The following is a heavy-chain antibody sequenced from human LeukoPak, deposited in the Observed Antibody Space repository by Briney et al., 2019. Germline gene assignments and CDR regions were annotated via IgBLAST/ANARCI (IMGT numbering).Heavy chain of an antibody. J-gene: IGHJ4*02. CDR1: GFTFGDYG. Sequence: PGGSLRLSCAASGFTFGDYGMSWVRQAPGKGLEWVSGINWNGGSTGYADSVKGRFTISRDNAKTSLYLQMNSLRAEDTALYYCAVNYYDSSGYCPRGYWGQGTLVTVSS. D-gene: IGHD3-22*01. CDR3: AVNYYDSSGYCPRGY. CDR2: INWNGGST. V-gene: IGHV3-20*04.